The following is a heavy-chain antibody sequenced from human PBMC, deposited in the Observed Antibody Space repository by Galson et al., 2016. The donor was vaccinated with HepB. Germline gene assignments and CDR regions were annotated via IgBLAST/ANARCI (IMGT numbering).Heavy chain of an antibody. V-gene: IGHV4-59*02. Sequence: SETLSLTCAVSGGNALSYSWSWIRQPPGKGLEWIGHIYHSGSSDYNPSLKSRVTMSIDTSKNQFALMLSSVTAADTAMYFCARDVNRGAIDSWGQGTLVIVTS. CDR3: ARDVNRGAIDS. CDR1: GGNALSYS. J-gene: IGHJ4*02. D-gene: IGHD3-10*01. CDR2: IYHSGSS.